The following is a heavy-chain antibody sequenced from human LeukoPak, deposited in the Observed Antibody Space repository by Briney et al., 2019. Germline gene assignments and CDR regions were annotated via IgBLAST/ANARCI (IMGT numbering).Heavy chain of an antibody. J-gene: IGHJ3*02. D-gene: IGHD1-26*01. CDR3: ARPQPWEYAFDI. CDR2: VNPRTGDT. CDR1: GYTFTGYY. V-gene: IGHV1-2*06. Sequence: TVSRKASGYTFTGYYVHWVRQAPGEGLEWMGRVNPRTGDTDYAQEFQDRVTMTRDTSINTAYMELSSLTSDDTAVYYCARPQPWEYAFDIWGQGTMVTVSS.